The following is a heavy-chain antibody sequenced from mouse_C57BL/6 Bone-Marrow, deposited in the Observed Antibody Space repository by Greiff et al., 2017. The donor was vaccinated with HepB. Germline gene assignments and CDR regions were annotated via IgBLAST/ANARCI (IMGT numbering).Heavy chain of an antibody. D-gene: IGHD2-5*01. CDR3: ARRESNYVFYY. CDR1: GFTFSSYG. V-gene: IGHV5-6*02. J-gene: IGHJ2*01. Sequence: EVKLVESGGDLVKPGGSLKLSCAASGFTFSSYGMSWVRQTPDKRLEWVATISSGGSYTYYPDSVKGRFTISRDNAKNTLYLQMSSLTSEDTAMYYCARRESNYVFYYWGQGTTLTVSS. CDR2: ISSGGSYT.